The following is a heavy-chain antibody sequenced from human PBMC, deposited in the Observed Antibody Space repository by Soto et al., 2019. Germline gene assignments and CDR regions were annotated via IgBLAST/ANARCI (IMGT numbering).Heavy chain of an antibody. CDR1: GGSFSGYY. Sequence: SETLSLTCAVYGGSFSGYYWSWIRQPPGKGLEWIGEINHSGSTNYNPSLKSRVTISVDTSKNQFSLKLSSVTAADTAVYYCARGRTGAYDILTGVHLDYWGQGTLVT. V-gene: IGHV4-34*01. D-gene: IGHD3-9*01. CDR3: ARGRTGAYDILTGVHLDY. J-gene: IGHJ4*02. CDR2: INHSGST.